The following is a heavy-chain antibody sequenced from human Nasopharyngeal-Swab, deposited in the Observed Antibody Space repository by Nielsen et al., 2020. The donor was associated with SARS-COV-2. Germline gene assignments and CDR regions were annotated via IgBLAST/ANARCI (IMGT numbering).Heavy chain of an antibody. D-gene: IGHD3-3*01. J-gene: IGHJ6*02. CDR3: ARATYYDFWSGPDYYYYGMDV. Sequence: SETLSLTCTVSGGSISSYYWSWIRQPAGKGLEWIGRIYTSGSTNYNPSLKSRVTMSVDTSKNQFSPKLSSVTAADTAVYYCARATYYDFWSGPDYYYYGMDVWGQGTTVTVSS. CDR2: IYTSGST. CDR1: GGSISSYY. V-gene: IGHV4-4*07.